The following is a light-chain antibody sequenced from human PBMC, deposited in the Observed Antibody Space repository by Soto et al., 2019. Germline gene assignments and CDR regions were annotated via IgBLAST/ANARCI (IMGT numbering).Light chain of an antibody. CDR3: SSYAGSNNLV. J-gene: IGLJ3*02. Sequence: QSALTQPPSASGSPGQSGTISCTGTSSDVGGYNYVSWYQQHPGTAPKLMIYDVNKRPSGVPDRFSGSKSGNTASLTVSGLQAEDEADYYCSSYAGSNNLVFGGGTKLTVL. CDR1: SSDVGGYNY. V-gene: IGLV2-8*01. CDR2: DVN.